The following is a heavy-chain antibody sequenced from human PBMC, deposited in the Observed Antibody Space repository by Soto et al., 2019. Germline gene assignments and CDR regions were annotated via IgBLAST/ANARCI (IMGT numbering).Heavy chain of an antibody. V-gene: IGHV1-69*12. J-gene: IGHJ6*02. D-gene: IGHD2-2*01. CDR3: ARHVPTAGYYYGMDV. CDR1: GGTFSSYA. CDR2: IIPIFGTA. Sequence: QVQLVQSGAEVKKPGSSVKVSCKASGGTFSSYAISWVRQAPGQGLEWMGGIIPIFGTANYAQKFQGRVTITAAESTSTGYMELSSMRCEDTAVYFCARHVPTAGYYYGMDVWGQGTTVTVSS.